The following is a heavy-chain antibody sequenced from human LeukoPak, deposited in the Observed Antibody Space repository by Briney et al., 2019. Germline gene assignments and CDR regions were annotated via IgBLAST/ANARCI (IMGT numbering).Heavy chain of an antibody. V-gene: IGHV3-30*03. D-gene: IGHD6-13*01. CDR3: ARGGWDSSSWYYFDY. CDR2: ISYDGSNK. CDR1: GFTFSSYG. Sequence: GRSLRLSCAASGFTFSSYGMHWVRQAPGKGLEWVAVISYDGSNKYYADSVKGRFTISRDNSKNTLYLQMNSLRAEDTAVYHCARGGWDSSSWYYFDYWGQGTLVTVSS. J-gene: IGHJ4*02.